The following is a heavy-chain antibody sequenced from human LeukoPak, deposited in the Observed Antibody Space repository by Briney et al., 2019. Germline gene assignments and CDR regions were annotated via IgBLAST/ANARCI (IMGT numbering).Heavy chain of an antibody. CDR2: IYTSGST. D-gene: IGHD1-26*01. Sequence: SETLSLTCTVSGGSISSGSYYWSWIRQPAGKGLEWIGRIYTSGSTNYNPSLKSRVTISVDTSKNQFSLKLSSVTGADTAVYYRARIRREPKDYYYYYMDVWGKGTMVTVSS. CDR3: ARIRREPKDYYYYYMDV. V-gene: IGHV4-61*02. CDR1: GGSISSGSYY. J-gene: IGHJ6*03.